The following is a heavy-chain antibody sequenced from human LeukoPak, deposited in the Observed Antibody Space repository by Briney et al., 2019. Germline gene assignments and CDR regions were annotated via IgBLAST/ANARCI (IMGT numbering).Heavy chain of an antibody. J-gene: IGHJ4*02. CDR2: INPNSGGT. D-gene: IGHD1-26*01. V-gene: IGHV1-2*02. CDR3: ARGGGSYAREIDY. CDR1: GYTFTSYG. Sequence: ASVKVSCKTSGYTFTSYGISWVRQAPGQGLEWMGWINPNSGGTNYAQKFQGRVTMTRDTSISTAYMELSRLRSDDTAVYYCARGGGSYAREIDYWGQGTLVTVSS.